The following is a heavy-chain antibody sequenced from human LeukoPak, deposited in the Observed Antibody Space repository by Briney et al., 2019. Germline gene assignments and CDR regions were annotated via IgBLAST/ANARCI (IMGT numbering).Heavy chain of an antibody. Sequence: GGSLRLSCAASGFTFSSYSMNWVRQAPGKGLEWVSSISSSSSYIYYADSVKGRFTISRDNAKNSLYLQMNSLRAEDTAVYYCARVNYYDSSGYLARAFDIWGQGTMVTVSS. CDR3: ARVNYYDSSGYLARAFDI. D-gene: IGHD3-22*01. CDR1: GFTFSSYS. J-gene: IGHJ3*02. V-gene: IGHV3-21*01. CDR2: ISSSSSYI.